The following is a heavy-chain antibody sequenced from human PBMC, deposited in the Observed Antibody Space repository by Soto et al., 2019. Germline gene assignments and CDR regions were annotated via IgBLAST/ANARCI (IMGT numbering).Heavy chain of an antibody. CDR2: IRSKAYGGTT. D-gene: IGHD6-13*01. CDR3: TRDRGIAAASFDY. Sequence: EVQLVESGGGLVQPGRSLRLSCTDSGFTFGDYAMSWVRQAPGKGLEWVGFIRSKAYGGTTEYAASVKGRFTISRDDSKSIAYLQMNSLKTEDTAVYYCTRDRGIAAASFDYWGQGTLVTVSS. V-gene: IGHV3-49*04. CDR1: GFTFGDYA. J-gene: IGHJ4*02.